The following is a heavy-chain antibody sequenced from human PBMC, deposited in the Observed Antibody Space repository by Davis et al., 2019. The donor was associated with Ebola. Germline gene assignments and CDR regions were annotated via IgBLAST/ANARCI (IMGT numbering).Heavy chain of an antibody. CDR2: MSNDGRT. V-gene: IGHV3-53*01. J-gene: IGHJ3*02. Sequence: PGGSLRLSCMASQYDVSSNFLSWVRQAPGKGLEWISVMSNDGRTFYIESVRGRFTISRDISKNTFSLQMNSLRAEDTAVYYCATEVSGNSFDIWGQGTLVTVSS. D-gene: IGHD3-16*02. CDR3: ATEVSGNSFDI. CDR1: QYDVSSNF.